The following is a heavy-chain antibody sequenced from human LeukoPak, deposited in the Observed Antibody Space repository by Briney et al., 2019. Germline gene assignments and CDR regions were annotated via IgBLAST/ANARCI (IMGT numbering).Heavy chain of an antibody. CDR2: IYYSGST. J-gene: IGHJ5*02. CDR3: ARHGYSSGSLAWFDP. V-gene: IGHV4-59*01. CDR1: GGSLSSYY. Sequence: SETLSLTCTVAGGSLSSYYWSCIRQPPGKGLEWIGYIYYSGSTNYNPSLKSRVTISVDTSKNQFSLKLSSVTAADTAVYYCARHGYSSGSLAWFDPWGQGTQVTVSS. D-gene: IGHD6-19*01.